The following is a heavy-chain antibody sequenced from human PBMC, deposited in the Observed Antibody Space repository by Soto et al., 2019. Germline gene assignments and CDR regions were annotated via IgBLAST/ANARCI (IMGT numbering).Heavy chain of an antibody. CDR1: GYTFINHG. J-gene: IGHJ6*02. CDR2: IRFYNDNT. CDR3: SWYTSGCGPDGMDV. V-gene: IGHV1-18*01. Sequence: QAQLVQSGAEVKKPGASVKVSCKASGYTFINHGISWVRQAPGQGLEWMGGIRFYNDNTNYAPKFQGRVTMTTDTXSSTAHMELRSLRSEDTAVYYWSWYTSGCGPDGMDVWGRGTTVTVSS. D-gene: IGHD6-19*01.